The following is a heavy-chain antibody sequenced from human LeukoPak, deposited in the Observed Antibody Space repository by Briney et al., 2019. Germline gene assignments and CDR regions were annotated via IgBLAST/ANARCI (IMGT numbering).Heavy chain of an antibody. CDR3: ARGRGYSYGYPPVDYYYYGMDV. J-gene: IGHJ6*02. CDR1: GFTFSSYA. V-gene: IGHV3-30-3*01. Sequence: AGGSLRLSCAASGFTFSSYAMHWVRQAPGKGLEWVAVISYDGSNKYYADSVKGRFTISRDNSKNTLYLQMNSLRAEDTAVYYCARGRGYSYGYPPVDYYYYGMDVWGQGTTVTVSS. D-gene: IGHD5-18*01. CDR2: ISYDGSNK.